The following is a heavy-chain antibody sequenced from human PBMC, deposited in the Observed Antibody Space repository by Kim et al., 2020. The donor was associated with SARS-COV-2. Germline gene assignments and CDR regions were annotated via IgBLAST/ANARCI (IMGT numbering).Heavy chain of an antibody. CDR2: ISSNGGST. CDR3: ARDSAITIFGVVIINYYYGMDV. CDR1: GFTFSSYA. D-gene: IGHD3-3*01. J-gene: IGHJ6*02. Sequence: GGSLRLSCAASGFTFSSYAMHWVRQAPGKRLEYVSAISSNGGSTYYANSVKGRFTISRDNSKNTLYLQMGSLRAEDMAVYYCARDSAITIFGVVIINYYYGMDVWGQGTTVTVSS. V-gene: IGHV3-64*01.